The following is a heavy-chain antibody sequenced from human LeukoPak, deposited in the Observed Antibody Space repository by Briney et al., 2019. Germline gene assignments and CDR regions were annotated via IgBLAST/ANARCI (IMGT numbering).Heavy chain of an antibody. D-gene: IGHD3-9*01. Sequence: PGGSLRLSCAASGFTFSSYAMSWVRQAPGKGLEWVSAISGSGGSTYYADSVKGRFTISRDNSKNTLYLQMNSLRAEDTAAYYCAGYYDILTGYYYFDYRGQGTLVTVSS. V-gene: IGHV3-23*01. CDR1: GFTFSSYA. J-gene: IGHJ4*02. CDR2: ISGSGGST. CDR3: AGYYDILTGYYYFDY.